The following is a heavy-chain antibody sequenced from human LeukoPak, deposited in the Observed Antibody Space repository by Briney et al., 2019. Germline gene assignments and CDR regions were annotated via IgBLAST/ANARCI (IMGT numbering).Heavy chain of an antibody. CDR2: IIPILGIA. V-gene: IGHV1-69*04. D-gene: IGHD3-9*01. CDR3: ARENYDILTGYSNWFDP. CDR1: GGTFSSYA. J-gene: IGHJ5*02. Sequence: ASVKVSCKASGGTFSSYAISWVRQAPGQGLEWMGRIIPILGIANYAQKFQGRVTITADKSTSTAYMELSSLRSEDTAVYYCARENYDILTGYSNWFDPWGQGTLVTVSS.